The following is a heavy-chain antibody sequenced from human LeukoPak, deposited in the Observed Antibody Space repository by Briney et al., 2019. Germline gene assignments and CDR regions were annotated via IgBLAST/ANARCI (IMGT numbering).Heavy chain of an antibody. V-gene: IGHV1-2*02. D-gene: IGHD2-2*01. J-gene: IGHJ4*02. CDR3: AREFAHSTSSFGDY. Sequence: ASVTVSFKASGYTFTTYYMHWVRQAPGQGLEWMGWIKPNSGDTKYAQNFQGRLTMTRDTSISTAYMELNSLRSDDTAVYYCAREFAHSTSSFGDYWGQGSLVTVSS. CDR1: GYTFTTYY. CDR2: IKPNSGDT.